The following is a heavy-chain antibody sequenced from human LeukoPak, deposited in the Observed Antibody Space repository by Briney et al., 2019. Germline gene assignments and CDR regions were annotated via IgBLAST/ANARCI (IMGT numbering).Heavy chain of an antibody. CDR2: ISSSSSYI. CDR1: GFTFSSYS. CDR3: ARDRGYLDAFDI. V-gene: IGHV3-21*01. D-gene: IGHD3-22*01. Sequence: GGFLRLSCAASGFTFSSYSMNWVRQAPGKGLEWVSSISSSSSYIYYADSVKGRFTISRDNAKNSLYLQMNSLRAEDTAVYYCARDRGYLDAFDIWGQGTMVTVSS. J-gene: IGHJ3*02.